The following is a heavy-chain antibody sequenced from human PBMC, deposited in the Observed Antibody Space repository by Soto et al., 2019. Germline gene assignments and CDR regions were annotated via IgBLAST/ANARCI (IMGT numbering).Heavy chain of an antibody. V-gene: IGHV3-21*01. J-gene: IGHJ5*02. CDR2: ISSNSAYI. Sequence: PAGSLRLSCAASGFTFRSFTMNWVRQAAGKGLEWVSTISSNSAYIYYTDALRGRFTISRDNAKNSLHLQMNSLRAEDTAVYYCTRDASRDSSARGWFDPWGPGTLVTVSS. CDR1: GFTFRSFT. D-gene: IGHD6-13*01. CDR3: TRDASRDSSARGWFDP.